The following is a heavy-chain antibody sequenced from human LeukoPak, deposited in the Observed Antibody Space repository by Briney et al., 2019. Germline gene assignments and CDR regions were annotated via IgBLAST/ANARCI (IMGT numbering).Heavy chain of an antibody. V-gene: IGHV3-7*03. CDR1: GFTFSSYW. J-gene: IGHJ4*02. Sequence: GGSLRLSCAASGFTFSSYWMSWVRQAPGKGLEWVANIKEDGSEKHYVDSVKGRFTISRDNAKNSLYLQMNSLRAEDTAVYYCAKDGPVIVVVPAAIEGIDYWSQGTLVTVSS. CDR2: IKEDGSEK. CDR3: AKDGPVIVVVPAAIEGIDY. D-gene: IGHD2-2*02.